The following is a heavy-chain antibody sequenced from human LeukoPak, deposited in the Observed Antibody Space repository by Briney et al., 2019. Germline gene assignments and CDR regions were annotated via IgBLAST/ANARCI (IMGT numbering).Heavy chain of an antibody. Sequence: SETLSLTCTVSGGSISSSSYYWGWIRQPPGRGLEWIGSIYYSGSTYYNPSLKSRVTISVDTSKNQFSLKLSSVTAADTAVYYCARGQTWIQLWLQVDAFDIWGQGTMVTVSS. D-gene: IGHD5-18*01. V-gene: IGHV4-39*07. CDR2: IYYSGST. J-gene: IGHJ3*02. CDR3: ARGQTWIQLWLQVDAFDI. CDR1: GGSISSSSYY.